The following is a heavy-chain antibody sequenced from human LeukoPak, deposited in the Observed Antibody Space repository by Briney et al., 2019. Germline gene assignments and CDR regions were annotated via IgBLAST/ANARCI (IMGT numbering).Heavy chain of an antibody. CDR1: RFTFNTYW. Sequence: PGGSLRLSCAASRFTFNTYWMSWVRQAPGKGLEWVSAISGSGGSRYYADSVKGRFTISRDNSKNTLYLQMNSLRAEDTAVYYCAKVRWELHDAFDIWGQGTMVTVSS. D-gene: IGHD2-15*01. J-gene: IGHJ3*02. CDR3: AKVRWELHDAFDI. CDR2: ISGSGGSR. V-gene: IGHV3-23*01.